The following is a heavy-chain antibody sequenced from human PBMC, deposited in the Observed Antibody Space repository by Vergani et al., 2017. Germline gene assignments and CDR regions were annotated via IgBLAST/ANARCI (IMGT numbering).Heavy chain of an antibody. CDR2: IIPIFGPA. D-gene: IGHD1-26*01. CDR3: ARPPYSGSYWYWFDP. Sequence: QVQLVQSGAEVKKPGSSVKVSCKASGGTFSSYAISWVRQAPGPGLEWMGGIIPIFGPANYAQKFQGRVTITADESTSTAYMELSSLRSEDTAVYYCARPPYSGSYWYWFDPWGQGTLVTVSS. V-gene: IGHV1-69*01. CDR1: GGTFSSYA. J-gene: IGHJ5*02.